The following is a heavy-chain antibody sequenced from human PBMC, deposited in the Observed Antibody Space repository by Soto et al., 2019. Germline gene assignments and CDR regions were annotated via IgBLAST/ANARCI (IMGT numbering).Heavy chain of an antibody. Sequence: QLQLQESGSGLVKPSQTLSLTCAVSGGSISSGGYSWSWIRQPPGKGLEWIGYMYHSGSTYYNPSPXSXXTISIARSKNQFSLKLSSVTAAVPAVYYCARVPDYWGQGILVTVSS. J-gene: IGHJ4*02. V-gene: IGHV4-30-2*01. CDR2: MYHSGST. D-gene: IGHD2-2*01. CDR1: GGSISSGGYS. CDR3: ARVPDY.